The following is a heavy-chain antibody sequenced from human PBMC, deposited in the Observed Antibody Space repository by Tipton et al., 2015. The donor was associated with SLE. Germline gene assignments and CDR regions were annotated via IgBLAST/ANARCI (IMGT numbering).Heavy chain of an antibody. CDR2: IYYSGST. V-gene: IGHV4-59*11. Sequence: TLSLTCTVSGGSISSHYWSWIRQPPGKGLEWIGYIYYSGSTNYNPSLKSRVTISVDTSKNQFSLKLSSVTAADTAVYYCASLGYSDYWGQGTLVTVSS. D-gene: IGHD5-18*01. CDR1: GGSISSHY. CDR3: ASLGYSDY. J-gene: IGHJ4*02.